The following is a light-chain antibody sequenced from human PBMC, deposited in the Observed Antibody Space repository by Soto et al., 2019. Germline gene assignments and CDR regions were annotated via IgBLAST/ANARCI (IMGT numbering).Light chain of an antibody. J-gene: IGLJ3*02. CDR3: CSYTASTTPL. CDR1: SSDVGGCHY. Sequence: QSVLTQPASVSGSPGQSITISCTGSSSDVGGCHYVSWYQQYPGKAPKLVISEASNRPSGVSNRFSGSKAGNTASLTIPGLQAEDEANYYCCSYTASTTPLFGGGTKLTVL. V-gene: IGLV2-14*01. CDR2: EAS.